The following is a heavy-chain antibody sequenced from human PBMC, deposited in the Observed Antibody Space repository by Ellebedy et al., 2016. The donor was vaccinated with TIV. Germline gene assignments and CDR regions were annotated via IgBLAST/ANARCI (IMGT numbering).Heavy chain of an antibody. J-gene: IGHJ4*02. V-gene: IGHV3-53*01. CDR3: ARGQLGSTSSADY. Sequence: GESLKISXAASGFTVSSKSMSWVRQAPGKGLEWVSIIYGAGSTYYADSVKGRFTMSRDNSKNTLYLQMNSLRVEDTAVYYCARGQLGSTSSADYWGQGTLVTVSS. CDR2: IYGAGST. CDR1: GFTVSSKS. D-gene: IGHD2-2*01.